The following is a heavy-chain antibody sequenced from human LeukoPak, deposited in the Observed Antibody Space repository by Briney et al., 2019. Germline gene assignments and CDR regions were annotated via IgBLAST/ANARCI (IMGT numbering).Heavy chain of an antibody. CDR2: INGDGITT. J-gene: IGHJ4*02. CDR1: DFTFRSYW. V-gene: IGHV3-74*01. CDR3: ARSWASSWYWFDF. D-gene: IGHD6-13*01. Sequence: GGSLRLSCAASDFTFRSYWMHWVRQAPGKGLVWVSRINGDGITTTYADSVKGRFTISRDNAKNTLYLQMNSLRAEDTAVYYCARSWASSWYWFDFWGQGTLSPSPQ.